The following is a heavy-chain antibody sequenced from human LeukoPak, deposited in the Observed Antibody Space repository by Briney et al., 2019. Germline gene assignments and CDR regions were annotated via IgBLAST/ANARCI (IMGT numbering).Heavy chain of an antibody. Sequence: GGSLRLSCAASGFTFSTYAISWVRQAPGKGLEWVSAVSDNGGSTYYANSVRGRFTISRDNSKNTLYLQMNSLRAEDTAIYYCGREVADIIRWFDPWGQGTLVTVSS. J-gene: IGHJ5*02. CDR1: GFTFSTYA. V-gene: IGHV3-23*01. CDR3: GREVADIIRWFDP. D-gene: IGHD2-15*01. CDR2: VSDNGGST.